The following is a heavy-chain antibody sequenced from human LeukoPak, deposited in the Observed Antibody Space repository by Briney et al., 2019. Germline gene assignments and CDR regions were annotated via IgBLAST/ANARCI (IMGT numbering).Heavy chain of an antibody. D-gene: IGHD1-26*01. J-gene: IGHJ3*02. CDR2: ISIRSSTI. CDR1: GFTFSSYS. CDR3: ASSTYSGSHWDAFDI. Sequence: PGGSLRLSCAASGFTFSSYSMAWVRQAPGKGLEWVSYISIRSSTIYYADSVKGRFTISRDNAKNSLYVQMNSLRAEDTAVYYCASSTYSGSHWDAFDIWGQGTMVTVSS. V-gene: IGHV3-48*01.